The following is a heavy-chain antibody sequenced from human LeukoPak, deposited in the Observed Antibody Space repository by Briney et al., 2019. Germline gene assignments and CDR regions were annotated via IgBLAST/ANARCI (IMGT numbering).Heavy chain of an antibody. J-gene: IGHJ4*02. CDR1: GFTFSSYG. Sequence: GGSLRLSCAASGFTFSSYGMHWVSQAPGKGLEWVAVIWYDGSNKYYADSVKGRFTISRDNSKNTLYLQMNSLRAEDTAVYYCARDAPGDGYNSPDYWGQGTLVTVSS. V-gene: IGHV3-33*01. CDR3: ARDAPGDGYNSPDY. D-gene: IGHD5-24*01. CDR2: IWYDGSNK.